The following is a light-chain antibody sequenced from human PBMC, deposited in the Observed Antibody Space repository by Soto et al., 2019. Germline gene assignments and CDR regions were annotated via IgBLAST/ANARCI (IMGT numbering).Light chain of an antibody. V-gene: IGKV3-20*01. CDR2: DAS. CDR3: HVYGTFPHWR. CDR1: QSFSSSQ. Sequence: EMVLTQSPGTLSLSPGERATLSCRASQSFSSSQLQLAWYQQKPGQAPRLVVYDASTRTTGIPYRFSGRGSGTDFTLTVSRLEPEDYAVYHCHVYGTFPHWRFGQGNRVEIK. J-gene: IGKJ1*01.